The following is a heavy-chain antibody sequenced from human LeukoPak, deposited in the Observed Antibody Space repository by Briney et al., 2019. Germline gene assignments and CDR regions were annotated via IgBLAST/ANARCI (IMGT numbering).Heavy chain of an antibody. Sequence: SETLSLTCDVYGGSFGGYYWSWIRQPPGKGLEWIGEINHSGSTNYNPSLKSRVAISVDTSKNQFSLNLNSVTAADTAVYYCARGRRGYSGYDPHLGDAFDIWAQGTMVTVSS. CDR2: INHSGST. V-gene: IGHV4-34*01. J-gene: IGHJ3*02. CDR3: ARGRRGYSGYDPHLGDAFDI. CDR1: GGSFGGYY. D-gene: IGHD5-12*01.